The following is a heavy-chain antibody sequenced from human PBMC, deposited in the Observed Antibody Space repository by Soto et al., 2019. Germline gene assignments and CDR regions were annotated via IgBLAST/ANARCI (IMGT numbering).Heavy chain of an antibody. D-gene: IGHD2-21*02. CDR3: ARRDPGDAFDI. J-gene: IGHJ3*02. CDR2: ISYDGSNK. CDR1: GFTFSSYG. V-gene: IGHV3-30*03. Sequence: QVQLVESGGGVVQPGRSQRLSCAASGFTFSSYGMHWVRQAPGKGLEWVAVISYDGSNKYYADSVKGRFTISRDNSNNTLYLQMNSLRAEDTTVYYCARRDPGDAFDIWGQGTMVTVSS.